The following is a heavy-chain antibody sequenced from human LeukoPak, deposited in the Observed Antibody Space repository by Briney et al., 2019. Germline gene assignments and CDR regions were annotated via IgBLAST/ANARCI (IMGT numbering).Heavy chain of an antibody. CDR1: GFTFDDDA. J-gene: IGHJ4*02. CDR3: AKDHRAYCGGDCVDFDY. D-gene: IGHD2-21*02. Sequence: GGSLRLSCAASGFTFDDDAMHWVRQAPGKGLEWVAFIRYDGSNKYYADSVKGRFTISKDNSKNTLYLQMNSLRAEDTAVYYCAKDHRAYCGGDCVDFDYWGQGTLVTVSS. V-gene: IGHV3-30*02. CDR2: IRYDGSNK.